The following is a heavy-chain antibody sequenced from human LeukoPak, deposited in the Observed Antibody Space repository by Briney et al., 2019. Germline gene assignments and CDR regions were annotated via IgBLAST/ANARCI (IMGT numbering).Heavy chain of an antibody. CDR2: IRSKAYGGTT. CDR3: TRLRLPGGY. V-gene: IGHV3-49*04. J-gene: IGHJ4*02. D-gene: IGHD5-12*01. CDR1: GFTFGDYA. Sequence: GGSLRLSCTASGFTFGDYAMSWVRQAPGKGLEWVGLIRSKAYGGTTEYAASVKGRFTISRDDSKSIAYLQMNSLKTEDTAVYYCTRLRLPGGYWGQGTLVTVSS.